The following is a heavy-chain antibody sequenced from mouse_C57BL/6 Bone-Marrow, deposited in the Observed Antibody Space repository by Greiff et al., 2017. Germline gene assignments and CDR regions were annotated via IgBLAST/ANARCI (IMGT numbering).Heavy chain of an antibody. D-gene: IGHD2-1*01. V-gene: IGHV1-62-2*01. CDR2: FYPGSGSI. CDR1: GYTFTEYT. J-gene: IGHJ1*03. Sequence: QVQLQQSGAELVKPGASVKLSCKASGYTFTEYTIHWVKQRSGQGLEWIGWFYPGSGSIKYNEKFKDKATLTAGKSSSTVYIEISSWTSDDSAVYFCARREEVYYGNPRWYFDVWGTGTTVTVSS. CDR3: ARREEVYYGNPRWYFDV.